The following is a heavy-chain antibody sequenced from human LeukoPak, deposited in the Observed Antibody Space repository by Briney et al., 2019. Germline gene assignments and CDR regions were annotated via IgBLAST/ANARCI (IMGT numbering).Heavy chain of an antibody. D-gene: IGHD2-15*01. CDR1: GFTFSSYG. CDR2: IWYDRSIQ. V-gene: IGHV3-33*01. Sequence: PGGSLRLSCAASGFTFSSYGMHWVRQAPGKGLEWVAAIWYDRSIQYYTDSVKGRFTISRDNSKNTLYLQMDSLRAEDTAVYYCARAGYCSGGSCYGSDYWGQGTLVSVSS. CDR3: ARAGYCSGGSCYGSDY. J-gene: IGHJ4*02.